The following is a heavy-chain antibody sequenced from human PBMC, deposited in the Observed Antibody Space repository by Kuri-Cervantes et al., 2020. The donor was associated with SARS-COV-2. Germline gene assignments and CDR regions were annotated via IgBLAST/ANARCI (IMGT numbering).Heavy chain of an antibody. Sequence: SETLSLTCTVSGGSISSYYWSWIRQPPGKGLEWIGYIYTSGSTNYNPSLKSRVTMSVDTSKNQFSLKLSSVTAADTAVYYCARQMMSSITIFGVVITRNWFDPWGQGTLVTVSS. CDR3: ARQMMSSITIFGVVITRNWFDP. CDR2: IYTSGST. CDR1: GGSISSYY. J-gene: IGHJ5*02. D-gene: IGHD3-3*01. V-gene: IGHV4-59*08.